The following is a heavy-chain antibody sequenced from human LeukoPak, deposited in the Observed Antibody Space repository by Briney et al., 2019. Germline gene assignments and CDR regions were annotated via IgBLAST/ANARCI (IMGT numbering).Heavy chain of an antibody. Sequence: ASVKVSCKASGGTFSSYAISWVRQAPGQGLEWMGWINTNTGNPTYAQGFTGRFVFSLDTSVSTAYLQISSLKAEDTAVYYCARPGYCSGGTCYYNFDYWGQGTLVTVSS. V-gene: IGHV7-4-1*02. CDR3: ARPGYCSGGTCYYNFDY. J-gene: IGHJ4*02. CDR1: GGTFSSYA. CDR2: INTNTGNP. D-gene: IGHD2-15*01.